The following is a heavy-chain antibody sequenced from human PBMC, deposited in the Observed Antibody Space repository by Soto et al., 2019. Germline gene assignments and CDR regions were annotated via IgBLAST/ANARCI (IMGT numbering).Heavy chain of an antibody. CDR2: INSYNGNT. V-gene: IGHV1-18*01. Sequence: ASVKVSCKASGGTFSSYAISWVRQAPGQGLEWMGWINSYNGNTNYAQTFQDRVTMTTDTSTTTVLMELRSLRLDDTAVYFCARGMTPDFFDYWGQGTLVTVSS. CDR3: ARGMTPDFFDY. J-gene: IGHJ4*02. CDR1: GGTFSSYA.